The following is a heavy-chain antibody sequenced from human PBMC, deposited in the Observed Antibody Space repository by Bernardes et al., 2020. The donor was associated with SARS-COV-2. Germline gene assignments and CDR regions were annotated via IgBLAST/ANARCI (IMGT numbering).Heavy chain of an antibody. J-gene: IGHJ5*02. CDR3: ATAPGIAVAGWLDP. Sequence: ASVKVSCKVSGYTLTELSMHWVRQAPGKGLEWMGGFDPEDGETIYAQKFQGRVTMTEDTSTDTAYMELSSLRSEDTAVYYCATAPGIAVAGWLDPWGQGTLVTVSS. CDR2: FDPEDGET. V-gene: IGHV1-24*01. D-gene: IGHD6-19*01. CDR1: GYTLTELS.